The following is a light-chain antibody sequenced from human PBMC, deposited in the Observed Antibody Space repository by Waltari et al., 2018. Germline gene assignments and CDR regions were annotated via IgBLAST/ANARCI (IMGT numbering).Light chain of an antibody. Sequence: EIVLTQSPGTLSLSPGERATLSCRASQSVTNNYLAWYQQKRGQAPRALIYGESSLASGVPDRFSGSGSGTDFTLTISRLEPEDFAVYYCQQYGTSLSTFGQGTRVEIK. J-gene: IGKJ1*01. CDR2: GES. CDR3: QQYGTSLST. V-gene: IGKV3-20*01. CDR1: QSVTNNY.